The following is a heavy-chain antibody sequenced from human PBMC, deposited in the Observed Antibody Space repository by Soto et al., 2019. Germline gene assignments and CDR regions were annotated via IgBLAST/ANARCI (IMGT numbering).Heavy chain of an antibody. V-gene: IGHV1-18*01. Sequence: QVKLVQSGAEVKKPGASVKVSCKASGYTFTSYGISWVRQAPGQGLEWMGWISAYNGNTNYAQKLQGRVTMTTDTSTSTAYMELRSLRSDDTAVYYCARADDRYCSGGSCYSGWFDPWGQGTLVTVSS. CDR2: ISAYNGNT. J-gene: IGHJ5*02. D-gene: IGHD2-15*01. CDR1: GYTFTSYG. CDR3: ARADDRYCSGGSCYSGWFDP.